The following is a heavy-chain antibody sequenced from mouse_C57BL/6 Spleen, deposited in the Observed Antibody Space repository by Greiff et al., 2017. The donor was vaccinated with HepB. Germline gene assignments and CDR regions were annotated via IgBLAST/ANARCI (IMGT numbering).Heavy chain of an antibody. CDR2: IYPGSGST. D-gene: IGHD1-1*01. CDR3: ARGGFTTVVAPGD. J-gene: IGHJ3*01. Sequence: QVQLQQPGAELVKPGASVKMSCKASGYTFTSYWITWVKQRPGQGLEWIGDIYPGSGSTNYNEKFKSKATLTVDTSSSTAYMQISSLTSEDSAVEYCARGGFTTVVAPGDWGQGTLVTVSA. CDR1: GYTFTSYW. V-gene: IGHV1-55*01.